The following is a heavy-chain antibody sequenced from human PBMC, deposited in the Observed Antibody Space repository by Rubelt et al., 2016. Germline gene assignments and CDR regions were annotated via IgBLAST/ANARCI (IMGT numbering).Heavy chain of an antibody. CDR1: GGSFSGYY. V-gene: IGHV4-34*01. J-gene: IGHJ4*02. Sequence: QVQLQPCGAGLLKPSETLSLTCAVYGGSFSGYYSSWIRQPPGKGLEWIGEINHSGITNYNPSLKRRTNISVDKSKKQFSLKLSSVTAADTAVYYCAVGGGDSSGWLAGGQGTLFTVSS. CDR2: INHSGIT. CDR3: AVGGGDSSGWLA. D-gene: IGHD6-19*01.